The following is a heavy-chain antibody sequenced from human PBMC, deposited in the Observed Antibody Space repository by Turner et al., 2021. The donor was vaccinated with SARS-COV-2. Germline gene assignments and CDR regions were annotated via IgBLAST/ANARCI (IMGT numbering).Heavy chain of an antibody. V-gene: IGHV3-23*01. J-gene: IGHJ4*02. CDR2: ISGSGGGT. CDR1: GFTFSSYA. D-gene: IGHD3-22*01. CDR3: ARDLNAYYYDSSGLDY. Sequence: EVQLLESGGGLVQPGGSLRLSCAAFGFTFSSYAMSWVRQAPGKGLEWVSVISGSGGGTYYADSVKGRFTISRDNSKNTLYLQMNSLRAEDTAVYYCARDLNAYYYDSSGLDYWGQGTLVTVSS.